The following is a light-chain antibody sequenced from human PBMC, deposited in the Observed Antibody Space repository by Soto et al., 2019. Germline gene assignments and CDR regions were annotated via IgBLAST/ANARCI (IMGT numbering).Light chain of an antibody. CDR1: SSEVGGYNF. V-gene: IGLV2-14*01. CDR3: SSYTSMSTYV. CDR2: DVT. J-gene: IGLJ1*01. Sequence: QSALTQPASVSGSPGQSITISLTGNSSEVGGYNFVSWYQQHPDKAPKLMIYDVTNRPSGVSNRFSGSKSGNTASLTISGLQAEDEADYYCSSYTSMSTYVFGTGTKVTVL.